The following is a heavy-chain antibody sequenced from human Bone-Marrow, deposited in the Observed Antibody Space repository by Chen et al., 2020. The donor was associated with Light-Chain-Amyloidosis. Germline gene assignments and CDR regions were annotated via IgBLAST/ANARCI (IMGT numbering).Heavy chain of an antibody. V-gene: IGHV5-51*01. CDR3: ARRRDGYNFDY. CDR2: IYPDDSDA. CDR1: GYTFPDYW. D-gene: IGHD2-21*01. Sequence: EVXKPGESLKISCKGSGYTFPDYWIGWVRQMPGKGLEWMGVIYPDDSDARYSPSFEGRXXXXXDXSXXXXXXXXXXXXXXDTAMYYCARRRDGYNFDYWGQGTLVTXSS. J-gene: IGHJ4*02.